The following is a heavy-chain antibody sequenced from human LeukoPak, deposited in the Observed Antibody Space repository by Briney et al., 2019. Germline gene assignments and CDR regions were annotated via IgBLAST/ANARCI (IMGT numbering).Heavy chain of an antibody. CDR1: GFTFSNAW. Sequence: GGSLRLSCAASGFTFSNAWMSWVRQAPRKGLEWVGRIKSKTDGGTTDYAAPVKGRFTISRDDSKNTLYLQMNSLKTEDTAVYYCTTDRGCSGGGCYNDYWGQGTLVTVSS. D-gene: IGHD2-15*01. CDR3: TTDRGCSGGGCYNDY. CDR2: IKSKTDGGTT. V-gene: IGHV3-15*01. J-gene: IGHJ4*02.